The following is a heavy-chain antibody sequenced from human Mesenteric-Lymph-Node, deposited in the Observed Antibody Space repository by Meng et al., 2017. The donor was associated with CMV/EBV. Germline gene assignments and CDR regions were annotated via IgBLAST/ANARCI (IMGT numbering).Heavy chain of an antibody. CDR2: IVKDDGRTR. D-gene: IGHD1-14*01. CDR3: AKDRPEILGLDP. CDR1: GFTFSNYA. Sequence: GESLKISCAASGFTFSNYAMHWVRRAPGKGLEWVAYIVKDDGRTRYYADSMRGRFTISRDNSKNTVYLQMNNVRTEDTAVYYCAKDRPEILGLDPWGQGTLVTVSS. J-gene: IGHJ5*02. V-gene: IGHV3-30*02.